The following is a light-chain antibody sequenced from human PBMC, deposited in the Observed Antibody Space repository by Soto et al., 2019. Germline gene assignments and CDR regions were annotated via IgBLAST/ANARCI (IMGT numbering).Light chain of an antibody. CDR2: DAS. V-gene: IGKV3-11*01. Sequence: EIVLTRAPATLSLSPGERATLSCRASQRVSSSLAWYQQKLGQAPRLLFYDASNRAIGIPARISGSGSGTAFPLTISSLGPEDLAVDYCQKRSNWAPTFGGGTKVEIK. CDR3: QKRSNWAPT. CDR1: QRVSSS. J-gene: IGKJ4*01.